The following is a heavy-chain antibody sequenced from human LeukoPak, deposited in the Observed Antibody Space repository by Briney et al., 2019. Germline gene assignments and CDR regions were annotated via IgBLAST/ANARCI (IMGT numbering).Heavy chain of an antibody. CDR2: INPNSGGT. D-gene: IGHD3-16*01. CDR1: GYTFTGYY. CDR3: AGGVLHGGGNWFDP. Sequence: ASVKVSCKTSGYTFTGYYIHWLRQAPGQGLEWMGRINPNSGGTYYAQKFQGRVTMTRDTSISTSYMELTSLISDDTAVYYCAGGVLHGGGNWFDPWGQGTLVTVSS. V-gene: IGHV1-2*06. J-gene: IGHJ5*02.